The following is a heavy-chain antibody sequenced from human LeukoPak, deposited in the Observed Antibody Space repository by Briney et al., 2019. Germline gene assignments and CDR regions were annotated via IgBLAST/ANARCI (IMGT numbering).Heavy chain of an antibody. Sequence: PSETLSLTCTVSGGSISSGGYYWSWIRQHPGKGLEWIGYIYYSGSTYYNPSLKSRVTISVDTSKNQFSLKLSSVTAADTAVYYCARDYLSGWNDGNWFDPWGQGTLVTVSS. J-gene: IGHJ5*02. V-gene: IGHV4-31*03. CDR3: ARDYLSGWNDGNWFDP. D-gene: IGHD1-1*01. CDR1: GGSISSGGYY. CDR2: IYYSGST.